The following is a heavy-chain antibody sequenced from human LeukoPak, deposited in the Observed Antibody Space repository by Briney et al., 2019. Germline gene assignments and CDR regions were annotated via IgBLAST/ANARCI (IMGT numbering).Heavy chain of an antibody. V-gene: IGHV4-34*01. CDR3: ASSKRLFYYCGMDV. D-gene: IGHD3-22*01. J-gene: IGHJ6*04. Sequence: SETLSLTCAVYGVSFSGYYRSWIRQPPGKGLEWVAEINHSGSTNYNPSLKSRVTISVDTSKNQFSLKLSSVTAADTAVYYCASSKRLFYYCGMDVWGKGTTVTVSS. CDR2: INHSGST. CDR1: GVSFSGYY.